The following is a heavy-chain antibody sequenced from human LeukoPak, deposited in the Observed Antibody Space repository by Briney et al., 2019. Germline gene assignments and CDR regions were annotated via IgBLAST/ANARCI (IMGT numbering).Heavy chain of an antibody. J-gene: IGHJ5*02. D-gene: IGHD3-22*01. CDR2: ISGSGGST. Sequence: GGSLRLSCAASGFTFSNYAMSWVRQAPGKGLEWVSGISGSGGSTNYADSVKGRFTISRDNSKNTLYLQMNSLRAEDTAVHYCATSTSDYYDSSGPVHHWGQGTLVTVSS. CDR1: GFTFSNYA. V-gene: IGHV3-23*01. CDR3: ATSTSDYYDSSGPVHH.